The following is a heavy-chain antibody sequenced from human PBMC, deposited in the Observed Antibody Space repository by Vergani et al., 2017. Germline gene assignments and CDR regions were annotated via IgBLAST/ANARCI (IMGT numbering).Heavy chain of an antibody. CDR1: ADSISSGSYY. D-gene: IGHD6-19*01. J-gene: IGHJ4*02. CDR2: IYYIGLT. CDR3: ARQRPVSGWSPGNFIY. Sequence: QLQLQQSGPGLVKPSETLFLTCTVSADSISSGSYYWGWIRQPPEKSLEWIGSIYYIGLTYYHPSLKGRVAISVDTSKNQFSLKVTSVTAAATAVYFCARQRPVSGWSPGNFIYWGQGSLVTVS. V-gene: IGHV4-39*01.